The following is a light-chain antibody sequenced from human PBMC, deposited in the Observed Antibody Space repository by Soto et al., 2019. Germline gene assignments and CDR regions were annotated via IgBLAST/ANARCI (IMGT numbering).Light chain of an antibody. V-gene: IGKV1-39*01. CDR2: AAS. CDR3: QQSYITPPLT. Sequence: DIQMTQSPSSLSASVGDRVTITCRASQSISSYLNWYQQKPGKAPKLLIYAASSLQSGVPSRFSGSGSGTDFTLSISSLQPEDFATDYGQQSYITPPLTFGGGTKVEIK. J-gene: IGKJ4*01. CDR1: QSISSY.